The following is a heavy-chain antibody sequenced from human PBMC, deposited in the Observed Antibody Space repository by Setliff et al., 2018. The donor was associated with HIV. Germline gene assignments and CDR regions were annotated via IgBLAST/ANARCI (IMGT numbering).Heavy chain of an antibody. CDR3: ASGSGYCKNGVCYIGVHRTPDKYYLDS. J-gene: IGHJ4*02. D-gene: IGHD2-8*01. V-gene: IGHV3-48*01. CDR2: ISRRSTTI. Sequence: SGGSLRLSCEGSGFTFDTYTLNWVRQAPGKGLEWISYISRRSTTIYYADSVKGQFIISRDNAKNSLYLQMSSLRAEDTAVYYCASGSGYCKNGVCYIGVHRTPDKYYLDSWGQGALVTVSS. CDR1: GFTFDTYT.